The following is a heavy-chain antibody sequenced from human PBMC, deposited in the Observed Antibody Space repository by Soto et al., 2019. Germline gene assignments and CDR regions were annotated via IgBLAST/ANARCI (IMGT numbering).Heavy chain of an antibody. Sequence: SETLSLTCTVSGGSISSSSYYWGWIRQPPGKGLEWIGSIYYSGSTYYNPSLKSRVTISVDTSKNQFSLKLSSVTAADTAVYYCARHPLKGYYDSSGYYYYDYWGQGTPDTVSS. J-gene: IGHJ4*02. D-gene: IGHD3-22*01. V-gene: IGHV4-39*01. CDR3: ARHPLKGYYDSSGYYYYDY. CDR1: GGSISSSSYY. CDR2: IYYSGST.